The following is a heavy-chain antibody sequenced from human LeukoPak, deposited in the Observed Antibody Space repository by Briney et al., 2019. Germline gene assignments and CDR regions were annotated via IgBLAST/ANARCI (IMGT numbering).Heavy chain of an antibody. V-gene: IGHV4-59*01. CDR3: ARGQWLPRWIDY. D-gene: IGHD6-19*01. CDR2: IYYSGSA. J-gene: IGHJ4*02. CDR1: GGSISSYY. Sequence: SETLSPTCTVSGGSISSYYWSWIRQPPGKGLEWIGYIYYSGSANYNPSLKSRVTISVDTSKNQFSLKLSSVTAADTAVYYCARGQWLPRWIDYWGQGTLVTVSS.